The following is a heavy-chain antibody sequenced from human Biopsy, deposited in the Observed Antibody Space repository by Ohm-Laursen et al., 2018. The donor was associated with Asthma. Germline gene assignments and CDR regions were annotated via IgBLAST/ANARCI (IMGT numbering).Heavy chain of an antibody. Sequence: SLRLSCSASGFTFSSYAMSWVRQAPGKGLEWVSAISGSGGGTYYADSVKGRFTISRDNFKNTLYLQMNSLRAEDTAVYYCAKDKRYSGSYFDYWGQGTLVTVSS. D-gene: IGHD1-26*01. CDR1: GFTFSSYA. CDR2: ISGSGGGT. V-gene: IGHV3-23*01. J-gene: IGHJ4*02. CDR3: AKDKRYSGSYFDY.